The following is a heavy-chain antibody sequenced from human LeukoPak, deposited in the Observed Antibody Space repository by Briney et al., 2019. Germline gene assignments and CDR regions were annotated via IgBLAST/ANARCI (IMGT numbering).Heavy chain of an antibody. CDR1: GYTFTGYY. Sequence: ASVKVSCKASGYTFTGYYMHWVRQAPGQGLEWMGWKNPNSGGTNYAQKSQGRVTMTRDTSISTAYMALSRLRSDDTAVYYCARDREGYYDILTGYYGVGAFDIWGQGTMVTVSS. CDR2: KNPNSGGT. CDR3: ARDREGYYDILTGYYGVGAFDI. J-gene: IGHJ3*02. V-gene: IGHV1-2*02. D-gene: IGHD3-9*01.